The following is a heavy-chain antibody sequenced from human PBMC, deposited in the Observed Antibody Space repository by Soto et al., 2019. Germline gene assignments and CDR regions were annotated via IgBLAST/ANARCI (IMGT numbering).Heavy chain of an antibody. CDR3: AKDKRPNFYYNGMDG. CDR1: GYTFTTYG. Sequence: ASVNVSCKACGYTFTTYGGNWVRQAPGQGLEWMGWISPYNDNTNYARRFQGRVTLTTDTSANTAYMELRSLTFDDTAIYYCAKDKRPNFYYNGMDGLGQGTTV. CDR2: ISPYNDNT. J-gene: IGHJ6*02. V-gene: IGHV1-18*04.